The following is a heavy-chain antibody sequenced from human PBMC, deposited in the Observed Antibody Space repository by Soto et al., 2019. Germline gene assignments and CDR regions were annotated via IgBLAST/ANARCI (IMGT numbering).Heavy chain of an antibody. V-gene: IGHV3-7*01. J-gene: IGHJ4*02. CDR1: GFTFSTHW. CDR3: ARESKGLAVLDY. Sequence: GGSLRLSCAASGFTFSTHWMNWVRQAPGKGLEWVANIKQDGSEKFYVDSLRGRFTISRDNAKNSLYLQMNSLRAEDTAVYFCARESKGLAVLDYWGQGTLVTVSS. D-gene: IGHD3-3*02. CDR2: IKQDGSEK.